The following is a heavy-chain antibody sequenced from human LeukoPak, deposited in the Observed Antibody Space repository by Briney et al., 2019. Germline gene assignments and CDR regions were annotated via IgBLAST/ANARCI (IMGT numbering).Heavy chain of an antibody. CDR2: INPNSGGT. D-gene: IGHD2-2*01. CDR1: RYTFTDYY. Sequence: ASVKVSCKASRYTFTDYYMHWVRQAPGQGLEWMGWINPNSGGTNYAQKFPGRVTMTRDTSISTAYMELSRLRSDDTAVYYCARGGWSLGYCSSSSCLDWFDPWGQGTLVTVSS. CDR3: ARGGWSLGYCSSSSCLDWFDP. V-gene: IGHV1-2*02. J-gene: IGHJ5*02.